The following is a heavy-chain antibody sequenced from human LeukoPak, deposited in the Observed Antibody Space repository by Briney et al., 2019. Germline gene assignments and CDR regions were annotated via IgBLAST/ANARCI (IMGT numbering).Heavy chain of an antibody. D-gene: IGHD4-17*01. CDR1: GFTFDDYT. J-gene: IGHJ4*02. V-gene: IGHV3-43*01. CDR3: AKGGHTVTTGLDY. CDR2: ISWDGGST. Sequence: GGSLRLSCAASGFTFDDYTMHWVRQAPGKGLEWVSLISWDGGSTYYADSVKGRFTISRDNSKNSLYLQMNSLKTEDTALYYCAKGGHTVTTGLDYWGQGTLVTVSS.